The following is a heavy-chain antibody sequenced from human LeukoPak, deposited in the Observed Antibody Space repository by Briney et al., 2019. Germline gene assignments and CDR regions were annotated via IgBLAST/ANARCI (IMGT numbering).Heavy chain of an antibody. V-gene: IGHV1-2*02. CDR2: INPNSGGT. CDR3: ARVSESSGPPFDY. J-gene: IGHJ4*02. D-gene: IGHD3-22*01. Sequence: ASVKVSCKASGYIFTGYYMHWVRQAPGQGLEWMGCINPNSGGTNYAQKFQGRVTMTRDTSISTAYMELSRLRSDDTAIYYCARVSESSGPPFDYWGQGTLVTASS. CDR1: GYIFTGYY.